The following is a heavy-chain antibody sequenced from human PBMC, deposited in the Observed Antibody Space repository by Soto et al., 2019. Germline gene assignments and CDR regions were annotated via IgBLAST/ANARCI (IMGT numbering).Heavy chain of an antibody. Sequence: LXLSCAASVFTLSSYSMHWVRQAPGKGLEWVAVISYDGSNKYYADSVKGRFTISRDNSKNTLYLQMNSLRAEDTAVYYCARGYSFFDYWGQGTLVTASS. CDR1: VFTLSSYS. V-gene: IGHV3-30-3*01. CDR3: ARGYSFFDY. D-gene: IGHD2-15*01. J-gene: IGHJ4*02. CDR2: ISYDGSNK.